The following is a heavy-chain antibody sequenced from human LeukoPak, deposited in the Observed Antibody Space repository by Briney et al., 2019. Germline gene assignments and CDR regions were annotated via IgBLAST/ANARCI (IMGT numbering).Heavy chain of an antibody. Sequence: SETLSLTCTVSGGSISSSSYYWGWIRQPPGKGLEWIGSIYYSGSTYYNPSLKSRVTISVDTSKNQFSLKLSSVTAADTAVYYCARDGDFGVVTSPYYFDYWGQGTLVTVSS. CDR1: GGSISSSSYY. CDR2: IYYSGST. J-gene: IGHJ4*02. D-gene: IGHD3-3*01. CDR3: ARDGDFGVVTSPYYFDY. V-gene: IGHV4-39*07.